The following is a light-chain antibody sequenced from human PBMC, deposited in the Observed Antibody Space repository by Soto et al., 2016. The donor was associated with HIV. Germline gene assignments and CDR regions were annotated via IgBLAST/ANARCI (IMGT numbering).Light chain of an antibody. CDR2: DAS. CDR1: QAISSY. J-gene: IGKJ5*01. V-gene: IGKV1-9*01. Sequence: DIQLTQSPSFLSASVGDRVTITCRASQAISSYLAWYQKKPGKPPNLLIYDASTLESGVPSRFSGGGFGTEFALTISSLQPEDFATYYCQQYNSYPITFGQGTRLEIK. CDR3: QQYNSYPIT.